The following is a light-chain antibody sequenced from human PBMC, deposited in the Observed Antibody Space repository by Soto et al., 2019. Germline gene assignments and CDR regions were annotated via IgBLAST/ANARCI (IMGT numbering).Light chain of an antibody. V-gene: IGKV1-9*01. J-gene: IGKJ3*01. CDR2: AAS. CDR1: QGISNY. CDR3: QQLNNYPRVT. Sequence: DIQLTQSPSFLSASVGDRVTITCRASQGISNYLAWYQQKPGKAPKLLIYAASTLQSGVPSRFSGSGSGAEFTLTISSLQPEDFATYYCQQLNNYPRVTFGPGTKVDIK.